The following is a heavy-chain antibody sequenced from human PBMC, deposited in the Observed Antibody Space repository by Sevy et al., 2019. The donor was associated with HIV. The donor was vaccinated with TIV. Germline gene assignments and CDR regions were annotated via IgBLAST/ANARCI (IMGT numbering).Heavy chain of an antibody. V-gene: IGHV3-23*01. CDR3: AKAGKSDILTGYPLYYFDY. CDR2: ISGSGGST. J-gene: IGHJ4*02. Sequence: GGSLRLSCAASGFTFSSYAMSWVRQAPGKGLEWVSPISGSGGSTYYADSVKGRFTISRDNSKNTLYLQMNSLRAEDTAVYYCAKAGKSDILTGYPLYYFDYWGQGTLVTVSS. CDR1: GFTFSSYA. D-gene: IGHD3-9*01.